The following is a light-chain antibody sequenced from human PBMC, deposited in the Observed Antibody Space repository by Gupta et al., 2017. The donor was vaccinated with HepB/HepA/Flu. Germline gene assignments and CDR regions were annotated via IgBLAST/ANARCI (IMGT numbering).Light chain of an antibody. CDR1: TSNIGSNF. CDR3: AAWYYSRSGPIWV. J-gene: IGLJ3*02. V-gene: IGLV1-44*01. CDR2: SNN. Sequence: QSVLTQQPSASATPGQRVTLSCSGSTSNIGSNFFSWYQQGPGSAPKLLIYSNNQRPSGVPDRFPCSKSGTAASLAMSGLQSDDEAEYYCAAWYYSRSGPIWVFGGGTKVTV.